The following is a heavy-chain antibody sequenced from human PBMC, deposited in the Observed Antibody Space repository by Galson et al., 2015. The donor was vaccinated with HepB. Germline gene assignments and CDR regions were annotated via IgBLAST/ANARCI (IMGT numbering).Heavy chain of an antibody. CDR3: ARQSCSSTSCPYYDYVWGSYRQYYFDY. Sequence: QSGAEVKKPGESLKISCKGSGYSFTSYWIGWVRQMPGKGLEWMGIIYPGDSDTRYSPSFQGQVTISADKSISTAYLQWSSLKASDTAMYYCARQSCSSTSCPYYDYVWGSYRQYYFDYWGQGTLVTVSS. J-gene: IGHJ4*02. CDR2: IYPGDSDT. D-gene: IGHD3-16*02. CDR1: GYSFTSYW. V-gene: IGHV5-51*01.